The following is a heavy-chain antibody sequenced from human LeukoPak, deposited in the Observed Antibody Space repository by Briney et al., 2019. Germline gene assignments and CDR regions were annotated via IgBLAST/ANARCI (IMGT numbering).Heavy chain of an antibody. CDR3: ARDRDFYDTNSFSPDAFDI. Sequence: PGGSLRLSCAASDFTFSIYTMNWVRQAPGKGLEWVSSIKANSHYVYYADSVKGRFTISRDNAKNSLYLQMNSLRVEDTAMYYCARDRDFYDTNSFSPDAFDIWGQGTTVTVSS. J-gene: IGHJ3*02. V-gene: IGHV3-21*01. CDR1: DFTFSIYT. D-gene: IGHD3-22*01. CDR2: IKANSHYV.